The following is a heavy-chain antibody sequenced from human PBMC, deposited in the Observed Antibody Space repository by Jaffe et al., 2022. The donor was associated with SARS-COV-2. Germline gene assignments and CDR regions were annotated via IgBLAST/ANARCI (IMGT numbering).Heavy chain of an antibody. CDR1: GGSFSGYY. CDR3: ARGRSGWYGTEGY. D-gene: IGHD6-19*01. CDR2: INHSGST. J-gene: IGHJ4*02. V-gene: IGHV4-34*01. Sequence: QVQLQQWGAGLLKPSETLSLTCAVYGGSFSGYYWSWIRQPPGKGLEWIGEINHSGSTNYNPSLKSRVTISVDTSKNQFSLKLSSVTAADTAVYYCARGRSGWYGTEGYWGQGTLVTVSS.